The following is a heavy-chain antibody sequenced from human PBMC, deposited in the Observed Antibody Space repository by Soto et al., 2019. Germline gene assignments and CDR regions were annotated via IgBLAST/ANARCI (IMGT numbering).Heavy chain of an antibody. CDR1: GYTFTSYD. V-gene: IGHV1-8*01. CDR2: MNPNSGNT. J-gene: IGHJ6*03. Sequence: ASVKVSCKASGYTFTSYDINWVRQATGQGLEWMGWMNPNSGNTGYAQKFQGRVTMTRNTSISTAYMELSSLRSEDTAVYYCARVLRDYDFWSGYPHYYYYYMDVWGKGTTVTVSS. D-gene: IGHD3-3*01. CDR3: ARVLRDYDFWSGYPHYYYYYMDV.